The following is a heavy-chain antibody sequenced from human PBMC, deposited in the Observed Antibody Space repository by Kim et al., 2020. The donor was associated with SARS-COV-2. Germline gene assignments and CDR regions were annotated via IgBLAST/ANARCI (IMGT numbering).Heavy chain of an antibody. CDR1: GFTFSSYE. D-gene: IGHD3-22*01. CDR3: SRPTPEAYYDSSGYTGDDAFDI. Sequence: GGSLRLSCAASGFTFSSYEMHWVRQAPGKGLEWVSYISSRGGTIYYADSVKGRFTISRDNAKNSLYLQMNSLRAEDTAVYYCSRPTPEAYYDSSGYTGDDAFDIWGQGTMVTVSS. CDR2: ISSRGGTI. J-gene: IGHJ3*02. V-gene: IGHV3-48*03.